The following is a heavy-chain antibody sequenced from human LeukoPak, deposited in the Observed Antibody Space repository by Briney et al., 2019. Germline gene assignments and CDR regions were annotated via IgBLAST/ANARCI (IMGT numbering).Heavy chain of an antibody. D-gene: IGHD3-10*01. CDR1: GGSISTSNYY. CDR2: IFYSGST. J-gene: IGHJ3*02. CDR3: AKSNGYGLVGI. V-gene: IGHV4-39*07. Sequence: SETLSLTCTVSGGSISTSNYYWGWIRQPPGKGLEWIGSIFYSGSTYYSPSLKGRVTISLDTSRNQFSLKLTSVTAADTAVYYCAKSNGYGLVGIWGQGTMVTVSS.